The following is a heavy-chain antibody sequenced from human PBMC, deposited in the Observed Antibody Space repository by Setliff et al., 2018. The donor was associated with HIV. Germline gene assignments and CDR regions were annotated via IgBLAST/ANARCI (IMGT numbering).Heavy chain of an antibody. D-gene: IGHD2-8*02. CDR2: IYTSGTT. Sequence: SETLSLTCFVSGVSISGHFWGWIRQPPGKGLEWIGYIYTSGTTEYNPSLDSRVTISVDTSRDQLSLNLRSVTAADTALYFCARLIHTGLLYFDYWGLGMLVTVSS. CDR3: ARLIHTGLLYFDY. V-gene: IGHV4-4*09. CDR1: GVSISGHF. J-gene: IGHJ4*02.